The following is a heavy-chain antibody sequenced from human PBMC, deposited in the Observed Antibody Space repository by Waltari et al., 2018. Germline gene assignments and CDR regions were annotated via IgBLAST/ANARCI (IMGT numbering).Heavy chain of an antibody. CDR1: GFTFSSYS. V-gene: IGHV3-48*01. CDR3: ARDETPSLEWLLDY. J-gene: IGHJ4*02. CDR2: MSSSSSTI. Sequence: EVQLVESGGGLVQPGGSLRLSCAASGFTFSSYSMNWVRQAPGKGLEWGSYMSSSSSTIYDADSVKGRFTISRDNAKNSLYLQMNSLRAEDTAVYYCARDETPSLEWLLDYWGQGTLVTVSS. D-gene: IGHD3-3*01.